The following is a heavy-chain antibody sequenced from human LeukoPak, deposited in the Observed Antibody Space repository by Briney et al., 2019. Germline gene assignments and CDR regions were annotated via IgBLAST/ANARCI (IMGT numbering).Heavy chain of an antibody. CDR2: IKHDGSVE. CDR3: ARDRYFQY. D-gene: IGHD1-14*01. V-gene: IGHV3-7*01. Sequence: PGGSLTLSCVASGFTFSSFWMSWVRQAPGKGLEWVANIKHDGSVEHYVDSVEGRLSISRDNAKNSLYLQMNSLRAEDTAVYYCARDRYFQYWGQGSLVIVSS. J-gene: IGHJ1*01. CDR1: GFTFSSFW.